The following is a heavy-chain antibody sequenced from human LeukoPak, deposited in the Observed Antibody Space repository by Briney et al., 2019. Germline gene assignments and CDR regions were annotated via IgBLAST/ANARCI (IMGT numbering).Heavy chain of an antibody. CDR3: ARLTVVMVYSIQENWLDP. Sequence: ASVKVSCKASGYTFTSYAISWVRQAPGQGLEWMGWISGHNGNTNYAHKFQGRVTMTTDTSTSTAYMELRSLRTDDTAVYYCARLTVVMVYSIQENWLDPWGQGTLVTVSS. CDR2: ISGHNGNT. CDR1: GYTFTSYA. V-gene: IGHV1-18*01. D-gene: IGHD2-8*01. J-gene: IGHJ5*02.